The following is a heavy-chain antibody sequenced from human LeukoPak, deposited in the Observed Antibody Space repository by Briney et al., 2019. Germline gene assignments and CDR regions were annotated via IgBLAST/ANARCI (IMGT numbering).Heavy chain of an antibody. V-gene: IGHV4-34*01. Sequence: SETLSLTCAVSAFSISSGYHWGWIRQPPGKGLEWIGEINHSGSTNYNPSLKSRVTISVDTSKNQFSLKLSSVTAADTAVYYCARGRGYDILTGPNYYYYYGMDVWGKGTTVTVSS. CDR1: AFSISSGYH. D-gene: IGHD3-9*01. CDR2: INHSGST. J-gene: IGHJ6*04. CDR3: ARGRGYDILTGPNYYYYYGMDV.